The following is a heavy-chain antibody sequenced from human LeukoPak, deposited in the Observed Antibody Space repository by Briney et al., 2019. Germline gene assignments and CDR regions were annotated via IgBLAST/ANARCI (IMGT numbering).Heavy chain of an antibody. D-gene: IGHD3-10*01. CDR2: ISSSSSYI. V-gene: IGHV3-21*01. CDR3: AKEVYGSGSYLDY. CDR1: GFTFSSYS. Sequence: SGGSLRLSCAASGFTFSSYSMNWVRQAPGKGLEWVSSISSSSSYIYYADSVKGRFTISRDNSKNTLYLQMNSLRAEDTAVYYCAKEVYGSGSYLDYWGQGTLVTVSS. J-gene: IGHJ4*02.